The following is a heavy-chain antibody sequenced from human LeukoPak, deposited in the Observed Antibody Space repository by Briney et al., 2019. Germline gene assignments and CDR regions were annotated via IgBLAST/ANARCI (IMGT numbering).Heavy chain of an antibody. J-gene: IGHJ5*02. CDR1: GYTFTTYD. Sequence: GASVKVSCKASGYTFTTYDINWVRQATGQGLEWMGWMNPNSGNTGYAQRFQGRVTMTRNTSISTAYMELSSLRSEDTAVYYCARGATPMVRGLDWFDPWGQGTLVTVSS. D-gene: IGHD3-10*01. V-gene: IGHV1-8*01. CDR2: MNPNSGNT. CDR3: ARGATPMVRGLDWFDP.